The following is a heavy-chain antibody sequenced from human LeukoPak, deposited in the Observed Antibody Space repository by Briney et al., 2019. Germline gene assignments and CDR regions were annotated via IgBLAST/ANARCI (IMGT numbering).Heavy chain of an antibody. CDR1: GYSISSGYY. Sequence: SETLSLTCTVSGYSISSGYYWGWIRQPPGKGLERLGSMSSRGSPYYNPSLKSRVTVSVDTSKNQFSLKLSSVTAADTAVYYCAGGVRGVSYFDYWGQGTLVTVSS. CDR3: AGGVRGVSYFDY. J-gene: IGHJ4*02. D-gene: IGHD3-10*01. V-gene: IGHV4-38-2*02. CDR2: MSSRGSP.